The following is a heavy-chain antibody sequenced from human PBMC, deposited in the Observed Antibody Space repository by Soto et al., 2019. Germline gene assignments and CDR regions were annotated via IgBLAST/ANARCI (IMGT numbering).Heavy chain of an antibody. V-gene: IGHV3-30*18. D-gene: IGHD6-19*01. Sequence: QVQLVESGGGVVQPGRSLRLSCAASGFTFSSYGMHWVRQVPGKGLEWVAVISYDGSNKHYADSVKGRFTISRDNSKNTLYLQMNSLRVEDTAVYFCAKDRGWSSYSYDYGMDVWGQGTTVTVSS. CDR3: AKDRGWSSYSYDYGMDV. CDR1: GFTFSSYG. J-gene: IGHJ6*02. CDR2: ISYDGSNK.